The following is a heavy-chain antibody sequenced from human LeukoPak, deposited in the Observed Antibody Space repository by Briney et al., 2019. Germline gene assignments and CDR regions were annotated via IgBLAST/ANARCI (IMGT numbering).Heavy chain of an antibody. CDR3: ATMGVYYYDSRDY. J-gene: IGHJ4*02. V-gene: IGHV1-24*01. CDR2: FDPEDGET. Sequence: ASVKVSCKVSGYTLTELSMHWVRQAPGKGLEWMGVFDPEDGETIYAQKFQGRVTMTEDTSTDTAYVELSSLRSEDTAVYYCATMGVYYYDSRDYWGQGTLVTVSS. D-gene: IGHD3-22*01. CDR1: GYTLTELS.